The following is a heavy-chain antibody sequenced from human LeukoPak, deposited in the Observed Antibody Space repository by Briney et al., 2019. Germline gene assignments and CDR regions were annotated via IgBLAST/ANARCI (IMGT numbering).Heavy chain of an antibody. CDR1: GFTFSSYW. CDR2: ISGSGGDT. Sequence: GGSLRLSCAASGFTFSSYWMTWVRQAPGKGLEWLSYISGSGGDTNYADSVRGRFTISRDNAKNSLYLQMNSLRVEDTAVYYCARDPRTVRIWGQGTLVTVSS. CDR3: ARDPRTVRI. J-gene: IGHJ4*02. V-gene: IGHV3-21*05. D-gene: IGHD1-1*01.